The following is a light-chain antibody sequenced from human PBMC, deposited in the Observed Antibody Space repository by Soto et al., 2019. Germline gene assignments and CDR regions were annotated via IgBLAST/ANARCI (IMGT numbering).Light chain of an antibody. Sequence: DIQLTPSPSSLSASVGDKVTFTCRASQSISNFLNWYQQRPGRAPVLLVYSAFTLQSGVPSRFSGGGSGTAVTLTIDSLQPEDFATYYCQQSYSIPVTFGQGTRL. CDR3: QQSYSIPVT. CDR1: QSISNF. V-gene: IGKV1-39*01. J-gene: IGKJ5*01. CDR2: SAF.